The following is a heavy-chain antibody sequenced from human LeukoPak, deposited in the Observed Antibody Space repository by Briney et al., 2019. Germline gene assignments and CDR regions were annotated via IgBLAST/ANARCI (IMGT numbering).Heavy chain of an antibody. V-gene: IGHV3-9*01. CDR3: AKGKKMTVAGLFDY. J-gene: IGHJ4*02. CDR2: ITWNSGGV. CDR1: GFTFDDYA. D-gene: IGHD6-19*01. Sequence: GGSLRLSCAASGFTFDDYAMHWVRQAPGKGLEWVSGITWNSGGVGYADSVKGRSTISRDDAKNSLYLQMNSLRAEDTAFYYCAKGKKMTVAGLFDYWGQGILVTVSS.